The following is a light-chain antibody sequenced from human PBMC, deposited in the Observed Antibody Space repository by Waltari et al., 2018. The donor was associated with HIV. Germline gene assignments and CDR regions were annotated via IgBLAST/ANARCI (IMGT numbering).Light chain of an antibody. CDR2: DNE. J-gene: IGLJ1*01. Sequence: HSVFTHPPSVSAAPGQQVSFSCSGGNSILGHNSVSWYQPLPVRSPRLLIYDNEKRPSGIPDRFSAAKAGMSATLDITGLQIVDEADYYCGTWDSSLNLYVFGPGTTVAVL. V-gene: IGLV1-51*01. CDR3: GTWDSSLNLYV. CDR1: NSILGHNS.